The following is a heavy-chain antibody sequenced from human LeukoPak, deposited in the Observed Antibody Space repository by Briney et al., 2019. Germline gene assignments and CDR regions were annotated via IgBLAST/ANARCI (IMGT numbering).Heavy chain of an antibody. CDR2: IYYSGST. Sequence: SETQSLTCTVSGGSISSYYWSWIRQPPGKGLEWIGYIYYSGSTNYNPSLKSRVTISVDTSKNQFSLKLSSVTAADTAVYYCARGNRYYYYGMDVWGQGTTVTVSS. CDR3: ARGNRYYYYGMDV. D-gene: IGHD1-14*01. V-gene: IGHV4-59*08. J-gene: IGHJ6*02. CDR1: GGSISSYY.